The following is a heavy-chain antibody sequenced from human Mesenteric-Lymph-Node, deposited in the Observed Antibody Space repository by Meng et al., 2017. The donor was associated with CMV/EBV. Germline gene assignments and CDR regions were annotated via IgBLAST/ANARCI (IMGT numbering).Heavy chain of an antibody. Sequence: SETLSLTCTVSGGSISSSSYYWGWIRQPPGKGLEWIGSIYYSGNTYYNPSLESRVTMSLDTSKNHVSLNLSSLTAADTAVYYCARVTHYRAYFDYWGQGTLVTVSS. CDR1: GGSISSSSYY. J-gene: IGHJ4*02. D-gene: IGHD3-10*01. V-gene: IGHV4-39*07. CDR3: ARVTHYRAYFDY. CDR2: IYYSGNT.